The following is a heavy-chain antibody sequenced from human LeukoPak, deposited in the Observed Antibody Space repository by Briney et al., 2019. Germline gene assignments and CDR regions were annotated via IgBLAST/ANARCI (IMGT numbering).Heavy chain of an antibody. CDR1: GGTFSSYA. Sequence: ASVKVSCKASGGTFSSYAISWVRQAPGQGLEWMGGIIPIFGTANYAQKFQGRVTITADESTSTAYMHLSSLRSEDTAVYYCARGGGQGYCSSTSCVDYWGQGTLVTVSS. CDR3: ARGGGQGYCSSTSCVDY. V-gene: IGHV1-69*13. D-gene: IGHD2-2*01. CDR2: IIPIFGTA. J-gene: IGHJ4*02.